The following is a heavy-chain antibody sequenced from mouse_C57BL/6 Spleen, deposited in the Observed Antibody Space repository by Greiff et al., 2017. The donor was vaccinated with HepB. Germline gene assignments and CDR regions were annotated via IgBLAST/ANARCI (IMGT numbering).Heavy chain of an antibody. J-gene: IGHJ3*01. V-gene: IGHV1-78*01. CDR3: ALGYDEAWFAY. CDR2: IYPRDGST. Sequence: VKLMESDAELVKPGASVKISCKVSGYTFTDHTIHWMKQRPEQGLEWIGYIYPRDGSTKYNEKFKGKATLTADKSSSTAYMQLNSLTSEDSAVYFCALGYDEAWFAYWGQGTLVTVSA. D-gene: IGHD2-2*01. CDR1: GYTFTDHT.